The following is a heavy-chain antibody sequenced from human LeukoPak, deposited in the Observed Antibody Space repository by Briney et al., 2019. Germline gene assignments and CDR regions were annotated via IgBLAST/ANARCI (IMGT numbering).Heavy chain of an antibody. V-gene: IGHV7-4-1*02. CDR2: INTNTANP. D-gene: IGHD3-3*01. CDR1: GYTFTSYA. J-gene: IGHJ4*02. CDR3: ARVGRHTIFGEFDY. Sequence: ASVKVSCKPSGYTFTSYAMNWVRQTPGQGREWVGWINTNTANPTYAKGFTGRFVFSLDTSVRTAYLQISSRKAEDTAVYYSARVGRHTIFGEFDYWGQGTLVTVSS.